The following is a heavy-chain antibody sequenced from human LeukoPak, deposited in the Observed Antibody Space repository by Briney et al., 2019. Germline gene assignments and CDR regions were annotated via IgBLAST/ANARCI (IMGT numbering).Heavy chain of an antibody. CDR1: GFTFSSYA. CDR3: ARGSGRSVVPSRLSIAY. Sequence: GGSLRLSCAASGFTFSSYAMHWVRQAPGKGLEWVAVISYDGSNKYYADSVKGRFTISRDNSKNTLYLQMNSLRSDDTAVYSCARGSGRSVVPSRLSIAYWGQGTLVTASS. J-gene: IGHJ4*02. D-gene: IGHD3-10*01. V-gene: IGHV3-30*04. CDR2: ISYDGSNK.